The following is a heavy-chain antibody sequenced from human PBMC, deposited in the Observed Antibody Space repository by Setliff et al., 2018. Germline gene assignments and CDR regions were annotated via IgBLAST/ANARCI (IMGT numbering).Heavy chain of an antibody. V-gene: IGHV1-69*05. J-gene: IGHJ4*02. CDR3: ASYERYCYDSSGYYVFDY. CDR1: GGTFRSYG. D-gene: IGHD3-22*01. Sequence: SVKVSCKASGGTFRSYGIGWVRQAPGQGLEWMGGTIPMFGTTEYAQKFQGRLTIITDESTNTAFMQLSSLRSDDTAVYYCASYERYCYDSSGYYVFDYWGQGTLVTVSS. CDR2: TIPMFGTT.